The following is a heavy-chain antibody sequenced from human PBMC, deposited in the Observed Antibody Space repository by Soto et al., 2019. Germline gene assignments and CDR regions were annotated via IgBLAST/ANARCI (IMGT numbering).Heavy chain of an antibody. CDR3: AAGGGSSSWHYFDY. J-gene: IGHJ4*02. CDR1: GGTFSSYA. Sequence: QVQLVQSGAEVKKPGSSVKVSCKASGGTFSSYAIGWVRQAPGQGLEWMGGIIPIFGTANYAQKFQGRVTITADESTSTAYMELSSLRSEDTAVYYCAAGGGSSSWHYFDYWGQGTLVTVSS. CDR2: IIPIFGTA. D-gene: IGHD6-13*01. V-gene: IGHV1-69*01.